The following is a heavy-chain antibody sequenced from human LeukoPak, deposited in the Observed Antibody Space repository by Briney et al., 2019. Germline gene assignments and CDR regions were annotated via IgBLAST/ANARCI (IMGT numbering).Heavy chain of an antibody. J-gene: IGHJ5*01. CDR2: VFRTGTT. D-gene: IGHD3-10*01. V-gene: IGHV4-39*02. CDR1: GASISSSSYY. Sequence: SDTLSLTCTVSGASISSSSYYWGWIRQPPGKGLEWIGSVFRTGTTYYSASLKSRVSISVDTSKNDFALKLASVTAADTAMYFCARRVGFYGSGSLNYFDPWGQGILVSVSS. CDR3: ARRVGFYGSGSLNYFDP.